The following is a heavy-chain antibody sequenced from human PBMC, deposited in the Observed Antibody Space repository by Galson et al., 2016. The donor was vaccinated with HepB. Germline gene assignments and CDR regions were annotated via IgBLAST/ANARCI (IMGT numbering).Heavy chain of an antibody. CDR1: GFTFSKFA. V-gene: IGHV3-23*01. CDR2: ISGNGIDT. Sequence: SLRLSCAASGFTFSKFAMAWVRQAPGKGLEWVALISGNGIDTYYADSVKGRFTMSRDNFENTVLLQMNSLRVEDTAIYYCAKGDPFNPRHQLDYFESWGQGALVTVSS. J-gene: IGHJ4*02. D-gene: IGHD1-1*01. CDR3: AKGDPFNPRHQLDYFES.